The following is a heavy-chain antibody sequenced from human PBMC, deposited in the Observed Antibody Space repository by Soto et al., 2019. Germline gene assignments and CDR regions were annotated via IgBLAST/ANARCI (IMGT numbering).Heavy chain of an antibody. D-gene: IGHD2-2*01. CDR3: ARVDCSSTSCYAPRRAFDI. J-gene: IGHJ3*02. V-gene: IGHV1-2*02. Sequence: ASVKVSCKASGYTFTGYYMHWLRQSPGQGLEWMGWINPNSGGTNYAQKFQGRVTMTRDTSISTAYMELSRLRSDDTAVYYCARVDCSSTSCYAPRRAFDIWGQGTMVTVSS. CDR2: INPNSGGT. CDR1: GYTFTGYY.